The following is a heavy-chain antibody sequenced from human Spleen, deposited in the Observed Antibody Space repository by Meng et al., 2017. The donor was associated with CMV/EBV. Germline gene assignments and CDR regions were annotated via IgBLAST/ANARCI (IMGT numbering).Heavy chain of an antibody. D-gene: IGHD2/OR15-2a*01. CDR3: ARAGGVIVPYYYGMDV. V-gene: IGHV3-48*03. CDR2: ISLTGNTI. J-gene: IGHJ6*02. CDR1: GFNLNSHE. Sequence: GGSLRLSCAASGFNLNSHEMNWVRQAPGKGLEWVSHISLTGNTIYYADSVRGRFTISRDSAKNSLYLQINSLRDEDTAVYYCARAGGVIVPYYYGMDVWGQGTTVTVSS.